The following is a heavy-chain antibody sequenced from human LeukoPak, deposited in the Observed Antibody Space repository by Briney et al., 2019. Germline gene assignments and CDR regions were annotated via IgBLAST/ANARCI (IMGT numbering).Heavy chain of an antibody. D-gene: IGHD2-2*01. CDR1: GGSISSGSYY. Sequence: SQTLPLTCTVSGGSISSGSYYWSWIRQPAGKGLEWIGRIYTSGSTNYNPSLKSRVTISVDTSKNQFSLKLSSVTAADTAVYYCARVVVVPAAIFYYYYYMDVWGKGTTVTVSS. V-gene: IGHV4-61*02. J-gene: IGHJ6*03. CDR2: IYTSGST. CDR3: ARVVVVPAAIFYYYYYMDV.